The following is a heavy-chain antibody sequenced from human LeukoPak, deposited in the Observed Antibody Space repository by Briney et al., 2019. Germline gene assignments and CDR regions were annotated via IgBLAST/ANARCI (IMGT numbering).Heavy chain of an antibody. D-gene: IGHD1-7*01. V-gene: IGHV5-51*01. CDR3: ARARHGNCYWDY. CDR1: EYSFTNYW. Sequence: GESLKISCKDSEYSFTNYWIGWVRRMPGKGLEWMGIIRPDDSDPRYSPSFQGQVTISADKSTSTAYLQWSSLKASDTAMYYCARARHGNCYWDYWGQGTLVTVSS. CDR2: IRPDDSDP. J-gene: IGHJ4*02.